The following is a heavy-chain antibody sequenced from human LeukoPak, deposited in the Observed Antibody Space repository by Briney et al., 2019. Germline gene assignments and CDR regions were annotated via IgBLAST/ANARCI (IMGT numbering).Heavy chain of an antibody. Sequence: SETLSLTCTVSGGPISSYYWSWIRQPAGKGLEWIGRIYTSGSTNYNPSLKSRVTMSVDTSKNQFSLKLSSVTAADTAVYYCARDEDYGDYWYFDLWGRGTLVTVSS. J-gene: IGHJ2*01. D-gene: IGHD4-17*01. CDR3: ARDEDYGDYWYFDL. CDR2: IYTSGST. CDR1: GGPISSYY. V-gene: IGHV4-4*07.